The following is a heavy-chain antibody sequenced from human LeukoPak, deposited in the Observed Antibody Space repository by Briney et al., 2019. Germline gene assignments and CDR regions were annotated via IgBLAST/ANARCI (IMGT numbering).Heavy chain of an antibody. J-gene: IGHJ3*02. CDR2: IYYRGTT. CDR1: GSSISPHH. Sequence: SETLSLTCSVSGSSISPHHWTWIRQAPGEGLEWMGYIYYRGTTNYSPSLKDRLTMSVDTSKNQISLKLTSVTAADTAVYYCARIQPSCPGLGFCSFDIWGQGTLATVSS. CDR3: ARIQPSCPGLGFCSFDI. V-gene: IGHV4-59*11. D-gene: IGHD3-3*01.